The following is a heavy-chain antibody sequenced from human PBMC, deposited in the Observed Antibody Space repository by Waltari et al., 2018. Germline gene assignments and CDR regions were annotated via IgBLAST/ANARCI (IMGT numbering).Heavy chain of an antibody. J-gene: IGHJ4*02. CDR1: GYTFTSYA. CDR3: AREKVVAANCVDY. Sequence: QVQLVQSGAEVKKPGASVKVSCKASGYTFTSYAMHWVRQAPGQRLEWMGWINAGNGNTKYSQKFQGRVTITRDTSASTAYMELSSLRSEDTAVYYCAREKVVAANCVDYWGQGTLVTVSS. V-gene: IGHV1-3*01. CDR2: INAGNGNT. D-gene: IGHD2-15*01.